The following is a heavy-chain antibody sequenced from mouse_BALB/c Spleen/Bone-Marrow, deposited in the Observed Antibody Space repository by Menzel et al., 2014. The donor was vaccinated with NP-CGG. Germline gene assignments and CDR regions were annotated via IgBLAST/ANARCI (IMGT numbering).Heavy chain of an antibody. CDR1: GYTFTDYY. J-gene: IGHJ4*01. V-gene: IGHV1-77*01. D-gene: IGHD4-1*01. CDR2: IYPRSDNT. CDR3: ARDWDYYAMDY. Sequence: QVTLKESGAELARPGASVKLSCKASGYTFTDYYINWVKQRTGQGLEWIGEIYPRSDNTYYNEKFKGKATLTADKSSSTAYLQLSSLTSEDSAVYFCARDWDYYAMDYWGQGTSVTVSS.